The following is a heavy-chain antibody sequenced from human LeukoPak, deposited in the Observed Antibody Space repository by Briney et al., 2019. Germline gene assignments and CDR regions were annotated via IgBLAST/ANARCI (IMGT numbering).Heavy chain of an antibody. D-gene: IGHD3-16*01. J-gene: IGHJ4*02. Sequence: PGGSLRLSCTASGFTFGDYAMSWFRQAPGKGLEWVGFIRSKAYGGTTEYAASVKGRFTISRDDSKSIAYLQMNSLKTEDTAVYYCTRGSVVGGAVFDYWGQGTLVTVSS. CDR3: TRGSVVGGAVFDY. CDR2: IRSKAYGGTT. V-gene: IGHV3-49*03. CDR1: GFTFGDYA.